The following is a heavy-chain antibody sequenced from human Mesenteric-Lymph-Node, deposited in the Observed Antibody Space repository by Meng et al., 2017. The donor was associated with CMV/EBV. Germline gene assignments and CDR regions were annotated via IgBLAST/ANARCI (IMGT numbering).Heavy chain of an antibody. CDR2: ITTSGGNT. D-gene: IGHD3-9*01. J-gene: IGHJ4*02. V-gene: IGHV3-23*01. CDR3: AKTVDGFPFAH. CDR1: GFAFSRYV. Sequence: GESLKISCAASGFAFSRYVMSWVRQTPGKGLEWVSGITTSGGNTYYADSVKGRFTISRDNSKDTLYLQMNSLKAEDTAVYFCAKTVDGFPFAHWGQGTLVTVSS.